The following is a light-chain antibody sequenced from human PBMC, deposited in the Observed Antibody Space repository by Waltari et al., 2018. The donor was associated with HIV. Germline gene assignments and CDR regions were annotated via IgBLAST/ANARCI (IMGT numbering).Light chain of an antibody. Sequence: NFLLTQPPSVSESPGRTTTISCTRSSGSIADHYVKWFQQHPGSAPTSVIYEDNRRPSGVPDRFSGSIDSSSNSASLTISGLQTEDEADYYCQSYDSNGLILVFGGGTKLTVL. V-gene: IGLV6-57*03. CDR3: QSYDSNGLILV. CDR1: SGSIADHY. CDR2: EDN. J-gene: IGLJ3*02.